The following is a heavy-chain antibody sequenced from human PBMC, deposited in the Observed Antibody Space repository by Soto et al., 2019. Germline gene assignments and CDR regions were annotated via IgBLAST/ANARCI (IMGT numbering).Heavy chain of an antibody. CDR3: AKENWYLDL. J-gene: IGHJ2*01. Sequence: GGSLRLSCAASGFTFSDYYMSWIRQVPGKGLEWVSYISNGGDAVHYADSVKGRFTISRDNADNSLYLQMNSLKVEDTAVYYCAKENWYLDLWGRGTLVTVSS. CDR1: GFTFSDYY. V-gene: IGHV3-11*01. CDR2: ISNGGDAV.